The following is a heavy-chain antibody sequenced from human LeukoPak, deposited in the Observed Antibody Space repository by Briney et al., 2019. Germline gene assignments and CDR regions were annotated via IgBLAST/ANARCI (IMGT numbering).Heavy chain of an antibody. CDR2: INHSGST. CDR3: ARAPGRGIQLWSHRVAWFDP. CDR1: GGSISSSSYY. V-gene: IGHV4-39*07. D-gene: IGHD5-18*01. J-gene: IGHJ5*02. Sequence: SETLSLTCTVSGGSISSSSYYWGWIRQPPGKGLEWIGEINHSGSTNYNPSLKSRVTISVDTSKNQFSLKLSSVTAADTAVYYCARAPGRGIQLWSHRVAWFDPWGQGTLVTVSS.